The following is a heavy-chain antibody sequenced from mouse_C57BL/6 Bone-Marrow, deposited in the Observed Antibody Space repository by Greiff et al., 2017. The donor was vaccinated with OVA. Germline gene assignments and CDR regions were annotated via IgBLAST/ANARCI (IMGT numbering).Heavy chain of an antibody. CDR2: IWGVGST. CDR1: GFSLTSSG. D-gene: IGHD2-4*01. V-gene: IGHV2-6*01. Sequence: LVAPSQSLSITCTVSGFSLTSSGVDWVRQSPGKGLEWLGVIWGVGSTNYNSALKSRLSISKDNSKSQVFLKMNSLQTDDTAMYYCAIWYDYGFAYWGQGTLVTVSA. CDR3: AIWYDYGFAY. J-gene: IGHJ3*01.